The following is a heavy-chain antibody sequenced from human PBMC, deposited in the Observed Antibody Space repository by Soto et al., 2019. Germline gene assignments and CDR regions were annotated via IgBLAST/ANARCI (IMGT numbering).Heavy chain of an antibody. Sequence: QVQLQESGPGLVKPSETLSLTCTVSGGSISSYYWSWIRQPPGKGLEWIGYIYYSGSTNYNPSLTSRVPISVDTSKNQLSLKLSSVTAADTAVYYCERYLRPGYYYCGMDVWVQGTTVTVSS. V-gene: IGHV4-59*08. D-gene: IGHD2-2*01. J-gene: IGHJ6*02. CDR1: GGSISSYY. CDR3: ERYLRPGYYYCGMDV. CDR2: IYYSGST.